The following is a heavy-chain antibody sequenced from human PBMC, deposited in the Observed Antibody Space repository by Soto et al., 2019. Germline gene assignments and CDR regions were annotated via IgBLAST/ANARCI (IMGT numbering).Heavy chain of an antibody. D-gene: IGHD6-13*01. CDR3: ARGSGAAAGYYYGMDV. CDR2: INHSGST. V-gene: IGHV4-34*01. Sequence: SETLSLTCAVYGGSFSGYYWSWIRQPPGKGLEWIGEINHSGSTNYNPSLKSRVTISADTSKNQFSLKLSSVTAADTAVYYCARGSGAAAGYYYGMDVWGQGTTVTVSS. J-gene: IGHJ6*02. CDR1: GGSFSGYY.